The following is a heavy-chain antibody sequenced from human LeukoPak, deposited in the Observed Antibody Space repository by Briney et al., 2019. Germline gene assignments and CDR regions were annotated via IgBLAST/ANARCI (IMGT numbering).Heavy chain of an antibody. V-gene: IGHV5-51*01. D-gene: IGHD2-15*01. CDR3: ARLSGRYCSGGSCHNWFDP. CDR2: IYPGDSDT. Sequence: GESLQISSQGSRYSFTSYWIGWARPMPGKGLEWMGIIYPGDSDTRYSPAFQGQVTISADKSISTAYLQWSSLKASDTAMYYCARLSGRYCSGGSCHNWFDPWGQGTLVTVSS. J-gene: IGHJ5*02. CDR1: RYSFTSYW.